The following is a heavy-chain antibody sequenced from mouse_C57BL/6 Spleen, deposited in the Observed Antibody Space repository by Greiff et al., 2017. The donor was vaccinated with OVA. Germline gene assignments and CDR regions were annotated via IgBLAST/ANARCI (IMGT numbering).Heavy chain of an antibody. CDR2: INPNYGTT. J-gene: IGHJ4*01. V-gene: IGHV1-39*01. CDR3: ARGAYYSNYDAMDY. CDR1: GYSFTDYN. Sequence: VQLMESGPELVKPGASVKISCKASGYSFTDYNMNWVKQSNGKSLEWIGVINPNYGTTSYHQKFKGKATLTVDQSSSTAYMQLNSLTSEDSAVYYCARGAYYSNYDAMDYWGQGTSVTVSS. D-gene: IGHD2-5*01.